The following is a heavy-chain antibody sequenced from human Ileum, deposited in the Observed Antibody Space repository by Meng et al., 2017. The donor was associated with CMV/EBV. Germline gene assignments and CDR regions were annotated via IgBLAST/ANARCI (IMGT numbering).Heavy chain of an antibody. V-gene: IGHV4-61*02. CDR1: GGSIGSGDYY. D-gene: IGHD1-1*01. Sequence: RQGSGPGLVEPSESLSLTCTVSGGSIGSGDYYWSWIRQPAGRGLEWIGRIHISGATNYNPSLKSRVTMSVDTSKNQFSLKVRSVTAADTAVYYCAREMSRTGFFDYWGQGNLVTVSS. CDR2: IHISGAT. J-gene: IGHJ4*02. CDR3: AREMSRTGFFDY.